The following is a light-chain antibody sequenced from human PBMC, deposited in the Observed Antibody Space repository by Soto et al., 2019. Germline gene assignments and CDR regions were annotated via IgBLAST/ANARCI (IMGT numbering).Light chain of an antibody. V-gene: IGLV1-40*01. CDR2: GNT. CDR1: SSNIGAGYD. J-gene: IGLJ2*01. CDR3: QSYDSSLSGVV. Sequence: QSVLTQPPSVSGAPGQRVTISCTGSSSNIGAGYDVQWYQHLPGTAPKLLIYGNTNRPSGVPDRFSGSKSGTSASLAITGLQAEDEADDYCQSYDSSLSGVVFGGGTKLTVL.